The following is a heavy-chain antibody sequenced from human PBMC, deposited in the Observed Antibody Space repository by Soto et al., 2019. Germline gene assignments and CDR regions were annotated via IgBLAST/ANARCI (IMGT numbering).Heavy chain of an antibody. CDR2: NIPIFGTA. D-gene: IGHD2-15*01. V-gene: IGHV1-69*12. CDR3: ARGRGYCSGGSCYPGWFDP. CDR1: GGTFISYA. J-gene: IGHJ5*02. Sequence: QVQLVQSGAEVKKPGSWVKVSCDASGGTFISYAINWVRQAPGQGLEWMERNIPIFGTANYAQKFQGRVTITADESSSTAYMELSSLRSEDTAVYYCARGRGYCSGGSCYPGWFDPWGQGTLVTVSS.